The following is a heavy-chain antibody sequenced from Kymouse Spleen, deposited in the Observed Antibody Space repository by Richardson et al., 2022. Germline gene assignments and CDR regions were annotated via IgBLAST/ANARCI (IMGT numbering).Heavy chain of an antibody. CDR1: GFTFSGSA. V-gene: IGHV3-73*02. CDR2: IRSKANSYAT. CDR3: TSPSSNFDY. D-gene: IGHD6-6*01. Sequence: EVQLVESGGGLVQPGGSLKLSCAASGFTFSGSAMHWVRQASGKGLEWVGRIRSKANSYATAYAASVKGRFTISRDDSKNTAYLQMNSLKTEDTAVYYCTSPSSNFDYWGQGTLVTVSS. J-gene: IGHJ4*02.